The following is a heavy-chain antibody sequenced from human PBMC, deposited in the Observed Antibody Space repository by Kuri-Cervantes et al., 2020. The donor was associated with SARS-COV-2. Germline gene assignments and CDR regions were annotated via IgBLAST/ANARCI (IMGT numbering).Heavy chain of an antibody. D-gene: IGHD3-3*01. J-gene: IGHJ4*02. CDR3: ARDGSPRVWSGYYTDY. CDR1: GFTFSSYS. V-gene: IGHV3-21*01. CDR2: ISSSSNYI. Sequence: GESLKISCAASGFTFSSYSMNWVRQAPGKGLEWVSFISSSSNYIYYADSLKGRFTISRDNAKNSLYLQMNSPRAEDTAVYYCARDGSPRVWSGYYTDYWGQGTLVTVSS.